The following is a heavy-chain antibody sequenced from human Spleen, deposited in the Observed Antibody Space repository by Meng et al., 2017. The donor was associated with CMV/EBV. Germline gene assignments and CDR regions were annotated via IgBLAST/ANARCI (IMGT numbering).Heavy chain of an antibody. CDR2: ISSSSSYI. Sequence: GESLKISCTASGFTFSSYSMNWVRQAPGKGLEWVSSISSSSSYIYYADSVKGRFTISRDNAKNSLYLQMNSLRAEDTAVYYCARYTAMVNFDYWGQGTLVTVSS. CDR1: GFTFSSYS. J-gene: IGHJ4*02. V-gene: IGHV3-21*01. D-gene: IGHD5-18*01. CDR3: ARYTAMVNFDY.